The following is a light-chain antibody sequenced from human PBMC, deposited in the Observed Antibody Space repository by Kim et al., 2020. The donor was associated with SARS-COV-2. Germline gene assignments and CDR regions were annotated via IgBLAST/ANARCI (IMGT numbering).Light chain of an antibody. V-gene: IGKV2D-30*01. J-gene: IGKJ4*01. CDR2: KVT. CDR1: QNRVYRDRNPY. Sequence: QPASISCRVSQNRVYRDRNPYVNWFAQKTVQSPRRLINKVTTWDSEVPDRYSGSGSGTDFKLKISRVKAEDVGVYYGMQGTHWLTFGGATEVG. CDR3: MQGTHWLT.